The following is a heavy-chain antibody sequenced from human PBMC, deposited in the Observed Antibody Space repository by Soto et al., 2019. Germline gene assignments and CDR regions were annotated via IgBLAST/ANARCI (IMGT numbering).Heavy chain of an antibody. Sequence: SGPTLVNPTQTLTLTCTFSGFSLSTSGVGVGWIRQPPGKALEWLALIYGNDNKRYSPSLKSRLTITTDTSENQVVLTMTNMDPVDTATYYCARRRQAYNPFYFDYWGQGNLVTVSS. CDR3: ARRRQAYNPFYFDY. CDR1: GFSLSTSGVG. D-gene: IGHD1-1*01. J-gene: IGHJ4*02. V-gene: IGHV2-5*01. CDR2: IYGNDNK.